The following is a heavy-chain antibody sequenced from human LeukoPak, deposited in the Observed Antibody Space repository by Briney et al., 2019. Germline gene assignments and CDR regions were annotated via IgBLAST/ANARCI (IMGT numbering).Heavy chain of an antibody. CDR3: TKAGIAVPATPDY. CDR1: GFTFSAYA. D-gene: IGHD6-19*01. V-gene: IGHV3-23*01. J-gene: IGHJ4*02. Sequence: PGGSLRLSCSASGFTFSAYAMSSVRQAPGKGLEWVSGINGRGGATFYADSWEGRFTISRDNSKNTLYLQMDSLRAEDTAIYYCTKAGIAVPATPDYWGQGTLVTVSS. CDR2: INGRGGAT.